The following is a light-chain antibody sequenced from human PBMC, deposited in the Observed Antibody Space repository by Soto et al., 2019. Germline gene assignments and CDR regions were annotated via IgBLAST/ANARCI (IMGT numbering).Light chain of an antibody. J-gene: IGKJ4*01. V-gene: IGKV3-15*01. CDR1: QSVSSN. Sequence: EIVMTQSPATLSVSPGERATLSCRASQSVSSNLAWYQQKPGQAPRLLIYGASTRATGIPARFSGSGSGTGFTLTISSLQSEDFAGDYCQEYNNWPPLTFGGGTKVEI. CDR3: QEYNNWPPLT. CDR2: GAS.